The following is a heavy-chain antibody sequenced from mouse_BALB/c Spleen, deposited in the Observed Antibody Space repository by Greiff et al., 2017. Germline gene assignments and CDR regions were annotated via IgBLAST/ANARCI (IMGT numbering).Heavy chain of an antibody. V-gene: IGHV1-63*02. CDR1: GYTFTNYW. Sequence: QVQLQQSGAELVRPGTSVKISCKASGYTFTNYWLGWVKQRPGHGLEWIGDIYPGGGYTNYNEKFKGKATLTADTSSSTAYMQLSSLTSEDSAVYFCARGTYDGYYVSMDYWGQGTSVTVSS. CDR2: IYPGGGYT. J-gene: IGHJ4*01. CDR3: ARGTYDGYYVSMDY. D-gene: IGHD2-3*01.